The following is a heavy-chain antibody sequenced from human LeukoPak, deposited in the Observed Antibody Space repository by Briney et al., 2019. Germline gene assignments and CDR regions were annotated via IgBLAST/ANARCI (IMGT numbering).Heavy chain of an antibody. CDR3: ARDQTPNWEFSALRNWFDP. CDR2: ISYDGSNK. J-gene: IGHJ5*02. D-gene: IGHD3-10*01. V-gene: IGHV3-30-3*01. Sequence: GGSLRLSCAASGFTFSSYWMSWVRQAPGKGLEWVAVISYDGSNKYYADSVKGRFTISRDNSKNTLYPQMNSLRAEDTAVYYCARDQTPNWEFSALRNWFDPWGQGTLVTVSS. CDR1: GFTFSSYW.